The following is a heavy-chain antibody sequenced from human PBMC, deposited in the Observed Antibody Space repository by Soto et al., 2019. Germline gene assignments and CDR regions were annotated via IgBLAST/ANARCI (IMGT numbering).Heavy chain of an antibody. D-gene: IGHD3-10*01. CDR3: ARKYRRYYGDHYFDH. CDR1: GGSFRYYY. CDR2: INHSGST. V-gene: IGHV4-34*01. Sequence: PSETLSLTCTVSGGSFRYYYWSWIRQPPEKGLEWIGEINHSGSTNYNPSLKSRVAISGDMSKNQFSLNLSSVTAADTAVYYCARKYRRYYGDHYFDHWGRGTLVTVSS. J-gene: IGHJ4*02.